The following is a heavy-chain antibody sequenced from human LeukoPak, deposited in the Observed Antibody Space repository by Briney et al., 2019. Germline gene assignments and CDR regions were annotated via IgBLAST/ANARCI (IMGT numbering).Heavy chain of an antibody. Sequence: NTSETLSLTCAVYGGPFSGYYWSWIRQPPGKGLEWIGEINHSGSTNYNPSLKSRVTISVDTSKNQFSLKLSSVTAADTAVYYCARYSGIDRGGDCYPDYWGQGTLVTVSS. CDR1: GGPFSGYY. D-gene: IGHD2-21*02. CDR3: ARYSGIDRGGDCYPDY. CDR2: INHSGST. V-gene: IGHV4-34*01. J-gene: IGHJ4*02.